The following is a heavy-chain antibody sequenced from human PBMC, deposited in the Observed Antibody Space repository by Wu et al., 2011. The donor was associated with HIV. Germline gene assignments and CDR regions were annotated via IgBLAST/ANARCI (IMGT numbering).Heavy chain of an antibody. V-gene: IGHV3-11*04. D-gene: IGHD2-8*01. Sequence: GRFTVSRDNAKDSLYLQMNSLRPEDTAVYYCARXPPRTVLYSYWGQGTLVTVSS. CDR3: ARXPPRTVLYSY. J-gene: IGHJ4*02.